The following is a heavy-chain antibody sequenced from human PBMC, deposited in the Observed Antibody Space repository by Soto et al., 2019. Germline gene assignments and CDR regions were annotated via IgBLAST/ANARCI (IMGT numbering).Heavy chain of an antibody. J-gene: IGHJ1*01. V-gene: IGHV4-59*08. Sequence: SETLSLTCTVSGGSISSYYWSWIRQPPGKGLEWIGYIYYSGSTNYNPSLKSRVTISVDTSKNQFSLKLSSVTAADTAVYYCARSNWNQREFQHWGQGTLVTVSS. CDR2: IYYSGST. CDR1: GGSISSYY. CDR3: ARSNWNQREFQH. D-gene: IGHD1-20*01.